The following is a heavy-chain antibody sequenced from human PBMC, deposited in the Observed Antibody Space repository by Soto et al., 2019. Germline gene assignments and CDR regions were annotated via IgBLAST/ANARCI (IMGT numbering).Heavy chain of an antibody. CDR1: GFNFRSYA. D-gene: IGHD6-13*01. Sequence: EVQLLESGGGLVQPGGSLRLSCAAFGFNFRSYAMSWVRQAPGKGLEWVSALTDSGGSTYYIDSVEDRFTISRDNSKNTLYIQMSNLRVEDTAVYYCARDYSSTWYPGQAMGVWGQGTTVTVSS. CDR2: LTDSGGST. CDR3: ARDYSSTWYPGQAMGV. V-gene: IGHV3-23*01. J-gene: IGHJ6*02.